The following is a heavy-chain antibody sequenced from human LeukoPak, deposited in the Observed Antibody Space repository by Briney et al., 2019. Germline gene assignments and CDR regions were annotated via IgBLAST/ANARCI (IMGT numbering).Heavy chain of an antibody. CDR3: ARAWDITTVTSWFDP. Sequence: ALVTVSCKASGYTFTSYGISWVRQAPGQGLEWMGWISAYNGNTNYAQKLQGRVTMTTDTSTSTAYMELRSLRSDDTAVYYCARAWDITTVTSWFDPWGQGTLVTVSS. D-gene: IGHD4-17*01. J-gene: IGHJ5*02. CDR2: ISAYNGNT. CDR1: GYTFTSYG. V-gene: IGHV1-18*01.